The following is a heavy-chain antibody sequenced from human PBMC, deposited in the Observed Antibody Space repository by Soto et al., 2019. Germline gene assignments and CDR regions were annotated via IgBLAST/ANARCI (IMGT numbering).Heavy chain of an antibody. Sequence: QVQLQESGPGLVKPSQTLSLTCTVSGGSISSGGYYWSWIRQHPGKGLEWIGYIYYSGSTYYNPSLKSRVTLSVDTSKNQFSLKGSSVTAADTAVYHCARGELRFWFDPWGQGTLVTVSS. J-gene: IGHJ5*02. D-gene: IGHD1-26*01. CDR1: GGSISSGGYY. V-gene: IGHV4-31*03. CDR3: ARGELRFWFDP. CDR2: IYYSGST.